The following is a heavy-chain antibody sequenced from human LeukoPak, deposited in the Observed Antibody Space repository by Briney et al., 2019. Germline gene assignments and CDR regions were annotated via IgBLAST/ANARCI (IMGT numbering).Heavy chain of an antibody. Sequence: ASVKVSCKASGYTFTSYDINWVRQATGQGLEWMGRMNPNSGNTGYAQKFQGRVTMTRNTSISTAYMELSSLRSEDTAVYYCARGLRPRGTIFGVVNLYYYYMDVWGKGTTVTVSS. CDR2: MNPNSGNT. V-gene: IGHV1-8*01. D-gene: IGHD3-3*01. CDR3: ARGLRPRGTIFGVVNLYYYYMDV. J-gene: IGHJ6*03. CDR1: GYTFTSYD.